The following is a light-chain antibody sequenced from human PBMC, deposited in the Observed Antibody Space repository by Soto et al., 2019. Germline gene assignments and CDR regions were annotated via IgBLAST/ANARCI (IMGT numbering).Light chain of an antibody. CDR2: AAS. J-gene: IGKJ4*01. CDR3: LQDYNYPLT. V-gene: IGKV1-6*01. Sequence: QMTQSPSTLSASVGDRVSITCRASQSIYKWLVWYQQKPGKAPKLLIYAASSLQSGVPSRFSGSGSDTDFTLTISSLQPEDFATYYCLQDYNYPLTFGGGTKVDIK. CDR1: QSIYKW.